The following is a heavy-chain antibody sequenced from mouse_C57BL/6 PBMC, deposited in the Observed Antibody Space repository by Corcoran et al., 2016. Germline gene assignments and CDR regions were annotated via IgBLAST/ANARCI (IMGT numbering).Heavy chain of an antibody. V-gene: IGHV1-80*01. CDR2: IYPGDGDT. D-gene: IGHD1-1*01. CDR3: ARPGSSLYYYAMDY. Sequence: QVQLQQSGAELVKPGASVKISCKASGYAFSSYWMNWVKQRPGKGLEWIGQIYPGDGDTNYNGKFKGKATLTADKSSSTAYMQLSSLTSEDSAVYFCARPGSSLYYYAMDYWGQGTSVTVSS. J-gene: IGHJ4*01. CDR1: GYAFSSYW.